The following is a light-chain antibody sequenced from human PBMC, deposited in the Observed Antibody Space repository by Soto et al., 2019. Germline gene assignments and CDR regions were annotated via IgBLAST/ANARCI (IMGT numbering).Light chain of an antibody. CDR1: SSDVGGYNY. CDR3: SSYTSSSTRDVV. J-gene: IGLJ2*01. CDR2: DVS. V-gene: IGLV2-14*01. Sequence: QSALTQPASVSGSPGQSITISCTGTSSDVGGYNYVSWYQQHPGKAPKLMIYDVSNRPSGVSNRFSGTKSGNTASLTLSGLQAEDEADYYCSSYTSSSTRDVVFGGGTKVTVL.